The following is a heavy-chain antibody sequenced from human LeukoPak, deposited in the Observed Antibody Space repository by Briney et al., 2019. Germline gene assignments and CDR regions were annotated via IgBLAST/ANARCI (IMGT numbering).Heavy chain of an antibody. Sequence: PGGSLRLSCAASGFTFRTYWMHWVRQAPGEGLRWVSRISGDGRSTNYADSVKGRFTISRDNAKNSLYLQMNSLRAEDTAVYYCARDPIAVSRGAFDIWGQGTMVTVSS. CDR2: ISGDGRST. CDR3: ARDPIAVSRGAFDI. J-gene: IGHJ3*02. CDR1: GFTFRTYW. D-gene: IGHD6-19*01. V-gene: IGHV3-74*01.